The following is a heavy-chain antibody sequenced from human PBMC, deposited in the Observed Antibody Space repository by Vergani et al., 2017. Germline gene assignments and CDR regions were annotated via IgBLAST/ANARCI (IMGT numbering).Heavy chain of an antibody. CDR1: GFTFNSYA. V-gene: IGHV3-23*01. CDR3: AKVCGSTSCPYGVGAFDV. D-gene: IGHD2-2*01. CDR2: INNKGGST. Sequence: QLLESGGGLIQPGGSLRLSCAASGFTFNSYAMTWVRQAPGKGLEWVSGINNKGGSTYYADSVKGRFTISRDNSKNTLYLKMTDLRAEDTATYYCAKVCGSTSCPYGVGAFDVWGHGTMVTVSS. J-gene: IGHJ3*01.